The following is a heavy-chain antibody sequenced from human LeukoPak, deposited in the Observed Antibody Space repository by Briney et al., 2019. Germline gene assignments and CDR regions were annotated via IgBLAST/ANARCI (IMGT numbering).Heavy chain of an antibody. Sequence: PGGSLRLSCAASGFTFSSYAMHWVRQAPGKGLEWVAVISYDGSNKYYADSVKGRFTISRDSSKNTLYLQMNSLRAEDTAVYYCARDGVAVRGVTPGYYGMDVWGQGTTVTVSS. CDR2: ISYDGSNK. V-gene: IGHV3-30-3*01. J-gene: IGHJ6*02. CDR3: ARDGVAVRGVTPGYYGMDV. CDR1: GFTFSSYA. D-gene: IGHD3-10*01.